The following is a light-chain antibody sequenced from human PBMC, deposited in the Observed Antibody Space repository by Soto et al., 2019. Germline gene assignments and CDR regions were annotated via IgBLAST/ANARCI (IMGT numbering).Light chain of an antibody. CDR1: QGITNY. J-gene: IGKJ1*01. CDR3: QQYDSVFT. Sequence: DIQMTQSPSSLSASVGDRVTITCQASQGITNYLNWYQQKPGKAPXXLIYGASNLETGVPSRLSGSGSGTDFTFTISSLQAEDIATYFCQQYDSVFTFGQGTKVDIK. V-gene: IGKV1-33*01. CDR2: GAS.